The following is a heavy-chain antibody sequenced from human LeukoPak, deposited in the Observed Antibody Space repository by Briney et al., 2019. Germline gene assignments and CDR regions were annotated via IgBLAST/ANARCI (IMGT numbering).Heavy chain of an antibody. J-gene: IGHJ4*02. D-gene: IGHD6-13*01. Sequence: SETLSLTCTVSGGSISSGSYYWSWIRQPAGKGLEWIGRIYTSGSTNYNPSLKSRVTISVDTSKNQFSLKLSSVTAADTAVYYCARGRSYSSSLEYWGQGTLVTVSS. V-gene: IGHV4-61*02. CDR3: ARGRSYSSSLEY. CDR1: GGSISSGSYY. CDR2: IYTSGST.